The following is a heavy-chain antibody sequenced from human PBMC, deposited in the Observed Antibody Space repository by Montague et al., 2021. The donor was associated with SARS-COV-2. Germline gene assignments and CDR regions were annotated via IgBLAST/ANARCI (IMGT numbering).Heavy chain of an antibody. CDR1: GFIFSSYE. D-gene: IGHD3-22*01. J-gene: IGHJ4*02. V-gene: IGHV3-48*03. CDR3: ARAVEDYYYDSSGFLY. Sequence: SLRLSCAASGFIFSSYEMNWVRQAPGKGLEWVSYISNSGVTKSYADSVKGRFTISRDNAKNSLYLQMGSLRAEDTAVYYCARAVEDYYYDSSGFLYWGQGVLVTVS. CDR2: ISNSGVTK.